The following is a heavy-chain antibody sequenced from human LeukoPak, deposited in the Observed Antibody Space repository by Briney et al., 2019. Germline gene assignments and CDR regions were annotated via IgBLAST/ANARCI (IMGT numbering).Heavy chain of an antibody. J-gene: IGHJ6*02. CDR3: TSLEIPAAISYYYGMDV. CDR1: GFTFGDYA. V-gene: IGHV3-49*03. Sequence: GGSLRLSCTASGFTFGDYAMSWFRQATGKGLEWVGFIRSKAYGGTTEYAASVKGRFTISRDDSKSIAYLQMNSLKTEDTAVYYCTSLEIPAAISYYYGMDVWGQGTTVTVSS. D-gene: IGHD2-2*01. CDR2: IRSKAYGGTT.